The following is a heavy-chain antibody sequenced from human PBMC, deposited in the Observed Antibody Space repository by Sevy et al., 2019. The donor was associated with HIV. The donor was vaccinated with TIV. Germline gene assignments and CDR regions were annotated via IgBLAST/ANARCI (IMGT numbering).Heavy chain of an antibody. V-gene: IGHV3-30*04. CDR3: ARAALTSGYLYYFDY. Sequence: GGSLRLSCAASGFTFSNYPMHWVRQDPGKGLEWVAVISYDGSTTYYADSLKGRFTISRDTSKSTLYLQVNSLRAEDAAVYYCARAALTSGYLYYFDYWGQGTLVTVSS. CDR1: GFTFSNYP. D-gene: IGHD3-22*01. J-gene: IGHJ4*02. CDR2: ISYDGSTT.